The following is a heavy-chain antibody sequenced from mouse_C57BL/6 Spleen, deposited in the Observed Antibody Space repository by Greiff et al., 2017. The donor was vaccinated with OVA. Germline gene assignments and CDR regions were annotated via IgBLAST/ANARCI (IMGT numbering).Heavy chain of an antibody. Sequence: QVQLQHSGAELARPGASVKLSCKASGYTFTSYGISWVKQRTGQGLEWIGEIYPRSGNTYYNEKFKGKATLTADKSSSTAYMELRSLTSEDSAVYFCATGITTVADYWGQGTTLTVSS. CDR1: GYTFTSYG. CDR2: IYPRSGNT. CDR3: ATGITTVADY. V-gene: IGHV1-81*01. J-gene: IGHJ2*01. D-gene: IGHD1-1*01.